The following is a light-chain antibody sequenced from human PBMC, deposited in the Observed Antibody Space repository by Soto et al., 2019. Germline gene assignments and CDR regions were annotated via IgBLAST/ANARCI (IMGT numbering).Light chain of an antibody. Sequence: QSVLTQPASVSGSPGQSSTISCTGTSSDVGGYNYVSWYQQHPGKAPKLMIYDVSNRPSGVSNRFSGSKSGNTASLTISGLQAEDEADYYCASYTTTFSYVFGSGTKVTVL. V-gene: IGLV2-14*01. CDR3: ASYTTTFSYV. CDR2: DVS. CDR1: SSDVGGYNY. J-gene: IGLJ1*01.